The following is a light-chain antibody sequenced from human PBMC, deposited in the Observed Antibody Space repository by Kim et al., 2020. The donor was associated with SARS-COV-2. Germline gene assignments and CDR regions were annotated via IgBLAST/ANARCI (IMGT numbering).Light chain of an antibody. CDR3: LQYSSYSPWT. J-gene: IGKJ1*01. CDR2: KAS. CDR1: RSISSW. Sequence: SVRDRVPITCRASRSISSWLAWYQQKPGKAPHRLMYKASTLGSGVPSRFSGSESWTEFTLPISSMQPDDFAVYYCLQYSSYSPWTFGQGTKVDIK. V-gene: IGKV1-5*03.